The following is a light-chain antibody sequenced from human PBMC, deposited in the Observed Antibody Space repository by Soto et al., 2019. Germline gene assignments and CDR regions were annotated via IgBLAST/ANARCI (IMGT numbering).Light chain of an antibody. Sequence: QSALTQPASVSGSPRQSITISCTGTSSDVGSYNLVSWYQQHPGKAPKFIIYEGTKRPAGVSIRFSGSKSDNTASLTISGLQTGDEADYYCCSYAGNSTWVFGGGTKLTFL. CDR3: CSYAGNSTWV. V-gene: IGLV2-23*01. CDR2: EGT. J-gene: IGLJ3*02. CDR1: SSDVGSYNL.